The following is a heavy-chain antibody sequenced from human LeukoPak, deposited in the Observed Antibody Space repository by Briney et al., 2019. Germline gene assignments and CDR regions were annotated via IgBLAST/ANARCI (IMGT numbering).Heavy chain of an antibody. CDR3: ARAHGAGGWYRLDYFDY. D-gene: IGHD6-19*01. CDR2: INSDGSST. CDR1: GFTFSSYW. J-gene: IGHJ4*02. Sequence: PGGSLRLSCAASGFTFSSYWMHWVRQAPGKGLVWVSRINSDGSSTSYADSVKGRFTISRDNAKNTLYLQMNSLRAEDTAVYYCARAHGAGGWYRLDYFDYWGQGTLVTVSS. V-gene: IGHV3-74*01.